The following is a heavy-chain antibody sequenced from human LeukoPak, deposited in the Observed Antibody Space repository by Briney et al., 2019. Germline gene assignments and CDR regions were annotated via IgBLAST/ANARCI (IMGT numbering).Heavy chain of an antibody. CDR2: IYYSGST. CDR3: ARAASDFWSPVGYLRFDY. V-gene: IGHV4-59*11. Sequence: SETLSLTCTVSGGSISSHYWSWIRQPPGKGLEWIGYIYYSGSTNYNPSLKSRVTISVDTSKNQFSLKLSSVTAADTAVYYCARAASDFWSPVGYLRFDYWGRGTLVTVSS. J-gene: IGHJ4*02. CDR1: GGSISSHY. D-gene: IGHD3-3*01.